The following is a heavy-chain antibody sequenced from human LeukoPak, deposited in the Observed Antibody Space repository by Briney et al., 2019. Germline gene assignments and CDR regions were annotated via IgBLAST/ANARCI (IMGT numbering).Heavy chain of an antibody. V-gene: IGHV3-9*01. CDR3: AKDGRIVGARGYYFDY. CDR1: GFTFDDYA. D-gene: IGHD1-26*01. Sequence: PGGSLRLSCAASGFTFDDYAMHWVRQAPGKGLEWVSGISWNSGSIGYADSVKGRFTISRDNAKNSLYLQMNSRRAEDTALYYCAKDGRIVGARGYYFDYWGQGTLVTVSS. CDR2: ISWNSGSI. J-gene: IGHJ4*02.